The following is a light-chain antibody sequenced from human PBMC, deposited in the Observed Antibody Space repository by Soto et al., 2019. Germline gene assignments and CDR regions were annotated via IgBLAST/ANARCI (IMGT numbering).Light chain of an antibody. J-gene: IGKJ1*01. CDR3: QHYKMYSPWT. Sequence: DIQMTQSPSTLSASVGDRFTITCLASQTIDSWLAWYQQRPGKPPNLLIYKASTLASGVPSRFSGSGSGTEFTLTINSLQPDDFATYYCQHYKMYSPWTFGQGTKVDIK. V-gene: IGKV1-5*03. CDR2: KAS. CDR1: QTIDSW.